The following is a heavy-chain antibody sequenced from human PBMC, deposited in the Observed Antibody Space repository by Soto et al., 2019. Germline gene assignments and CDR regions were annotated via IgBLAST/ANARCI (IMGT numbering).Heavy chain of an antibody. V-gene: IGHV1-24*01. CDR2: SDPEDGET. J-gene: IGHJ1*01. D-gene: IGHD3-22*01. CDR1: GYTLTELS. CDR3: AKEEIDSSGYYYAEYFQH. Sequence: ASVKVSCKVSGYTLTELSMHWVRQAPGKGLEWMGGSDPEDGETIYAQKFQGRVTMTEDTSTDTAYMELSSLRSEDTAVYYCAKEEIDSSGYYYAEYFQHWGQGTLVTVSS.